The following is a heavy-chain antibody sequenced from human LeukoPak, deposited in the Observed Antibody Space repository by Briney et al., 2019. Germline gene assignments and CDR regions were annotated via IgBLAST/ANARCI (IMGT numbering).Heavy chain of an antibody. CDR2: TNPNSGDT. Sequence: ASVKVSCKASGYTFTGYYMHWVRQAPGQGLEWMGWTNPNSGDTNYAQRFQGRVTMTRDTSISTAYMDLSRLRSDDTAVYYCARDSGYCSSTGCYYFDYWGQGTLATVSS. D-gene: IGHD2-2*01. J-gene: IGHJ4*02. CDR1: GYTFTGYY. CDR3: ARDSGYCSSTGCYYFDY. V-gene: IGHV1-2*02.